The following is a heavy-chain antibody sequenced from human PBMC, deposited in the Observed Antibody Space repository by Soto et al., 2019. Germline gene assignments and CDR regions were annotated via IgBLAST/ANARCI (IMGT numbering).Heavy chain of an antibody. Sequence: PSETLSLTCAVYGGSFSGYYWSWIRQPPGKGLEWMGEINHSGSTNYNPSLKSRVTISVDTSKNQFSLKLSSVTAADTAVYYCASRPSYYDFWSGLNWFDPWGQGTLVTVSS. CDR1: GGSFSGYY. J-gene: IGHJ5*02. CDR2: INHSGST. D-gene: IGHD3-3*01. V-gene: IGHV4-34*01. CDR3: ASRPSYYDFWSGLNWFDP.